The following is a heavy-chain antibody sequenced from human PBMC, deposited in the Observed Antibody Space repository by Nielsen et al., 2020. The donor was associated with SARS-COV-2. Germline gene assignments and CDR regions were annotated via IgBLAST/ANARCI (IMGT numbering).Heavy chain of an antibody. Sequence: WVRQAPGQGLEWMGIMNANGGATTYPQRFQGRVTMTRDTSISTAYMELSRLRSDDTAVYYCARDAISAHYGMDVWGQGTTVTVSS. V-gene: IGHV1-2*02. D-gene: IGHD2-21*01. CDR3: ARDAISAHYGMDV. J-gene: IGHJ6*02. CDR2: MNANGGAT.